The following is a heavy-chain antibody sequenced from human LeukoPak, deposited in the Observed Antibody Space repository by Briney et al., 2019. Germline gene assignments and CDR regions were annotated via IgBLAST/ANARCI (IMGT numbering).Heavy chain of an antibody. D-gene: IGHD2-2*01. CDR2: ISYDGSNK. Sequence: PGGSLRLSCTASGFTFGEYAISWVRQAPGKGLELVAVISYDGSNKYYADSVKGRFTISRDNSKNTLYLQMNSLRAEDTAVYYCARDMQGSPPGYFDYWGQGTLVTVSS. CDR1: GFTFGEYA. CDR3: ARDMQGSPPGYFDY. J-gene: IGHJ4*02. V-gene: IGHV3-30-3*01.